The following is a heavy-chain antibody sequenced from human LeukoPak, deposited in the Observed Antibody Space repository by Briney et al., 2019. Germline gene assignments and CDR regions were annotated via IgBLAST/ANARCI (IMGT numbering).Heavy chain of an antibody. J-gene: IGHJ2*01. Sequence: ASVKVSCKASGYTFTGYYMHWVRQAPGQRLEWMGRINPNSGGTNYAQKFQGRVTMTRDTSISTAYMELSSLRSEDTAVYYCARNAGKKENWYFDLWGRGTLVTVSS. CDR3: ARNAGKKENWYFDL. CDR1: GYTFTGYY. CDR2: INPNSGGT. D-gene: IGHD1-26*01. V-gene: IGHV1-2*06.